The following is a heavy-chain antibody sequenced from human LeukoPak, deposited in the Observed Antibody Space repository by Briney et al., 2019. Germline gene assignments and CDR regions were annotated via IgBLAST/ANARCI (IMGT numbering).Heavy chain of an antibody. Sequence: GGSLRLSCAGSGFTFSSHWMSWVRQAPGKGLEWVANIKQDGSEKYYVDSVKGRFTISRDNAKNSLYLQMNSLRAEDTAVYYCTKTRGYGWDYWGQGTLVTVSS. D-gene: IGHD4-17*01. CDR2: IKQDGSEK. V-gene: IGHV3-7*01. CDR1: GFTFSSHW. J-gene: IGHJ4*02. CDR3: TKTRGYGWDY.